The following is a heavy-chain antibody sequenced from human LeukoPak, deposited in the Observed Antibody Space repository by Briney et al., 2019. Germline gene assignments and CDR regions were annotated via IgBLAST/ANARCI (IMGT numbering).Heavy chain of an antibody. D-gene: IGHD4-23*01. J-gene: IGHJ4*02. V-gene: IGHV4-34*01. Sequence: SETLSLTCAIYSESFSGYFWSWIRQPPGKGLEWIGEINYSGSTNYNPSLKSRVTISVDTSKNQFSLNLSSVTAADTAVYYCARHMLGGKRSFDSWGQGALVTVSS. CDR1: SESFSGYF. CDR3: ARHMLGGKRSFDS. CDR2: INYSGST.